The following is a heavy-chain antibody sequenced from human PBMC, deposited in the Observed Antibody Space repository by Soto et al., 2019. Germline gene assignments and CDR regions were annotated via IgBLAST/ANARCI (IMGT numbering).Heavy chain of an antibody. CDR3: ATGRDGYTESSYFDY. J-gene: IGHJ4*02. CDR1: GFTFSSYA. D-gene: IGHD5-12*01. CDR2: ISYDGSNK. Sequence: GGSLRLSCAASGFTFSSYAMHWVRQAPGKGLEWVAVISYDGSNKYYADSVKGRFTISRDNSKNTLYLQMNSLRAEDTAVYYCATGRDGYTESSYFDYWGQGTRGTASS. V-gene: IGHV3-30-3*01.